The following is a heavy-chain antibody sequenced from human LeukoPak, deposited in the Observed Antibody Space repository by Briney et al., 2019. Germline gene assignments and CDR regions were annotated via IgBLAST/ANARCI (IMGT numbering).Heavy chain of an antibody. CDR1: GYTXTGYY. CDR2: INPNSGCT. J-gene: IGHJ6*02. CDR3: ARGGVVPVGYYYYGMDV. Sequence: ASVRVSCKASGYTXTGYYMHGVRQAPGQGREWMGWINPNSGCTNYAQKFQGRVTMTRDKSISTAYMELSRLRSDDTAVYYCARGGVVPVGYYYYGMDVWGQGTTVTVSS. V-gene: IGHV1-2*02. D-gene: IGHD2-2*01.